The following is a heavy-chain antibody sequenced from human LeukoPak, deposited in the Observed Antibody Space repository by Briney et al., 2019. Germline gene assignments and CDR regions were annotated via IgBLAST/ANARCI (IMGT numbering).Heavy chain of an antibody. V-gene: IGHV4-39*07. CDR3: VSDSGDYVRYFDY. CDR1: GGSISSYY. Sequence: SETLSLTCTVSGGSISSYYWSWIRQPPGEGLEWIGSIYYTGNTYYNPSLKSRLTISVDTSKNQFSLKLTSVTAADTAIYYCVSDSGDYVRYFDYWGQGTLVTVSS. CDR2: IYYTGNT. D-gene: IGHD4-17*01. J-gene: IGHJ4*02.